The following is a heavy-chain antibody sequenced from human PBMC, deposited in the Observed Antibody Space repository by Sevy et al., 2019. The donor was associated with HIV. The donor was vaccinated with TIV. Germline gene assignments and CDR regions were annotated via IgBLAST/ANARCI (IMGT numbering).Heavy chain of an antibody. Sequence: GVSLRLSCAASGFSLRTSWMSWVRQAPGKGLEWVANINKDGSQKYYVDSVKGRFTISRDNAKDSLFLQMSGLTTDDTAIYYCATDPGIALGGRWSSGGMDVWGHGTKVTVSS. J-gene: IGHJ6*02. V-gene: IGHV3-7*03. CDR1: GFSLRTSW. CDR3: ATDPGIALGGRWSSGGMDV. CDR2: INKDGSQK. D-gene: IGHD6-19*01.